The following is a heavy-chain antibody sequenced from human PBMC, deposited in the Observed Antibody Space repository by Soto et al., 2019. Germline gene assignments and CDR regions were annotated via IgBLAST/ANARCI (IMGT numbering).Heavy chain of an antibody. Sequence: QVQLVQSGAEVKKPGASVKVSCKASGYTFINYYIHWVRQAPGQGLEWMGVINPNGGSTVYATKFQGRVTLTRDTSTSTVYVELSSLRSDDTAVYFCVRATAARQRDYSYHYYLHIWGKGTTVTVSS. CDR2: INPNGGST. CDR3: VRATAARQRDYSYHYYLHI. J-gene: IGHJ6*03. D-gene: IGHD6-6*01. V-gene: IGHV1-46*03. CDR1: GYTFINYY.